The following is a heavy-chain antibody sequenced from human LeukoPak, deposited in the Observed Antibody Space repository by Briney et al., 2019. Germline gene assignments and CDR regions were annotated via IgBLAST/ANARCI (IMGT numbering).Heavy chain of an antibody. J-gene: IGHJ4*02. CDR1: GYTFSNYA. V-gene: IGHV1-2*02. CDR3: AGVAYIFDSSGYYHGGDFDY. D-gene: IGHD3-22*01. Sequence: ASVKVSCKASGYTFSNYAFNWVRQAPGQGLEWMGWINPNSGVTNYAQKFQGRVTMTRDTSISTAYMEVSRLDSDDTAVYYCAGVAYIFDSSGYYHGGDFDYWGQGALVTVSS. CDR2: INPNSGVT.